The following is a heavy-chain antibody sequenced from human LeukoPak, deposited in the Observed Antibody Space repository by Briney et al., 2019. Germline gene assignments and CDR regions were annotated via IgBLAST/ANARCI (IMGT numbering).Heavy chain of an antibody. Sequence: GGSLRLSCAASGFTFSSYAMHWVRQAPGKGLEWVAVMSYDGRNKYYADSVKGRFTISRDNSKNTLYLQMNSLRAEDTAVYYCAKFNRQYCSSISCYGGFDYWGQGTLVTVSS. CDR3: AKFNRQYCSSISCYGGFDY. CDR2: MSYDGRNK. CDR1: GFTFSSYA. D-gene: IGHD2-2*01. V-gene: IGHV3-30-3*02. J-gene: IGHJ4*02.